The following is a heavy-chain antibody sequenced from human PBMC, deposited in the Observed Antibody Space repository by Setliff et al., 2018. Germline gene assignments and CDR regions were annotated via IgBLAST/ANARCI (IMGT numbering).Heavy chain of an antibody. CDR1: GGSISSMSYY. Sequence: PSETLSLTCTVSGGSISSMSYYWGWHRQPPGKGLEWIGSIYHSGNTYYNPSLSGRVTISIDTSKNQFSLRLTSVTAEETAVYYCARVDFTMLQGVLGQWGQGTMVTVSS. V-gene: IGHV4-39*07. CDR2: IYHSGNT. J-gene: IGHJ1*01. CDR3: ARVDFTMLQGVLGQ. D-gene: IGHD3-10*01.